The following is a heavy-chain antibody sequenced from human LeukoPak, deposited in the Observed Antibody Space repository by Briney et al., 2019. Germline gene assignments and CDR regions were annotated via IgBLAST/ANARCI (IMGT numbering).Heavy chain of an antibody. CDR3: ARDGVGRGADWFDP. V-gene: IGHV4-31*03. CDR1: GGSVSSGGYY. CDR2: IYYTGIT. J-gene: IGHJ5*02. D-gene: IGHD2-15*01. Sequence: SETLSLTCTVSGGSVSSGGYYWSWIRQHPGKGLEWIGYIYYTGITYSNPSLKSRVTISVDTSKNQFSLKLTSVTAADTAVYYCARDGVGRGADWFDPWGQGSLVTVFS.